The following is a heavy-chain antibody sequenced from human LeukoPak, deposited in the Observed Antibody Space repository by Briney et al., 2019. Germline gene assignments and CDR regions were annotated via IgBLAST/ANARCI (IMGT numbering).Heavy chain of an antibody. D-gene: IGHD4-23*01. CDR2: IYYSGST. Sequence: SQTLSLSCTASGGSISSGDYYWSWIRQPPGKGLEWIGYIYYSGSTYYNPSLKSRVTISVDTSKNQFSLKLSSVTAADTAVYYCAGASTVVTQLDYWGQGTLVTVSS. CDR3: AGASTVVTQLDY. CDR1: GGSISSGDYY. J-gene: IGHJ4*02. V-gene: IGHV4-30-4*01.